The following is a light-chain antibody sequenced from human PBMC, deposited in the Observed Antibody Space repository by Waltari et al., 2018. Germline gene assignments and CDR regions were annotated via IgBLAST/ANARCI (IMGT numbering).Light chain of an antibody. CDR3: QAWDRSTVV. Sequence: SYELTQPPSVSVSPGQTARITCSGDKLGNKYTYWYQQKPGQSPVLVIYQDTKRPSGIPDRFSGSNSGNTATLTISGTQSMDEADYHCQAWDRSTVVFGGGTKLTVL. J-gene: IGLJ2*01. CDR1: KLGNKY. V-gene: IGLV3-1*01. CDR2: QDT.